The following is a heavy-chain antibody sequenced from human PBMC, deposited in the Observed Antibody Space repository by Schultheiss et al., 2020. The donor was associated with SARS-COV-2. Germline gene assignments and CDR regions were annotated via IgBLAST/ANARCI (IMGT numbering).Heavy chain of an antibody. CDR3: AKGGQWLRNDH. CDR2: ISGGGDST. D-gene: IGHD6-19*01. J-gene: IGHJ4*02. CDR1: GFTFDSYA. V-gene: IGHV3-23*01. Sequence: GESLKISCVASGFTFDSYAMSWVRQAPGKGLEWVSGISGGGDSTYYADSVKGRFTISRDNSKNTLSLQMNSLRAEDTAIYYCAKGGQWLRNDHWGQGILVTVSS.